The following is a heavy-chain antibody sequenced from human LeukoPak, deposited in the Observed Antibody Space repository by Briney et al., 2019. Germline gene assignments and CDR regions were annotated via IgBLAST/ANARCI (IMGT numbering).Heavy chain of an antibody. V-gene: IGHV3-11*01. CDR2: ISSSGSTI. CDR3: ARVNRVTAIQELDY. D-gene: IGHD2-21*02. CDR1: GFTFSDYY. Sequence: GGSLRLSCAASGFTFSDYYMTWIRQAPGKGLEGVSCISSSGSTIFYADSVKGRFTISRDNAKSSLFLQMNSLRAEGTAVYYCARVNRVTAIQELDYWGQGTLVTVSS. J-gene: IGHJ4*02.